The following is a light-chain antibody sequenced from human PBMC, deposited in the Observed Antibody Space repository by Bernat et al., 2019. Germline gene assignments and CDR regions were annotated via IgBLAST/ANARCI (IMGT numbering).Light chain of an antibody. Sequence: EIVLTQSPEALSLSPGESATLSCRASQSVSSNYLAWYQQKPGQAPRLLIYGASSRATGIPDRFSGSGSGADFTLTIGSLEPEDFAVYYCQQYGSLYTFGQGTKVEI. J-gene: IGKJ2*01. V-gene: IGKV3-20*01. CDR3: QQYGSLYT. CDR1: QSVSSNY. CDR2: GAS.